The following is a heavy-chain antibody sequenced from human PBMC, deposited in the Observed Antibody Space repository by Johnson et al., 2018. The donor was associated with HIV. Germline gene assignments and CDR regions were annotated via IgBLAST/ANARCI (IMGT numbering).Heavy chain of an antibody. CDR1: GFTFDDYA. CDR2: SNWNSGSM. CDR3: VKDTYSGSYPGAFDI. Sequence: VQLVESGGGVVQPGRSLRLSCAASGFTFDDYAMHWVRQTPGKGLEWVSGSNWNSGSMGYADSVKGRFPISRENAKNSLYLQMNSLRAEDTAFYYCVKDTYSGSYPGAFDIWGQGTMVTVSS. J-gene: IGHJ3*02. V-gene: IGHV3-9*01. D-gene: IGHD1-26*01.